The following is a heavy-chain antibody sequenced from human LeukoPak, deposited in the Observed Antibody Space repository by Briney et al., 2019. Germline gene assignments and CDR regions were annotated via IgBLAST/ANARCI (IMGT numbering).Heavy chain of an antibody. J-gene: IGHJ2*01. CDR2: IGTPGDT. CDR3: VREGVSSSWNNRYFDL. Sequence: GGSLRLSCAASGFTFSRSDMHWVRQATGKGLEWVSAIGTPGDTYYPGSVKGRFTISRENAKNSLYLQMNSLTAGDTAVYYCVREGVSSSWNNRYFDLWGRGTLVTVSS. V-gene: IGHV3-13*01. D-gene: IGHD6-13*01. CDR1: GFTFSRSD.